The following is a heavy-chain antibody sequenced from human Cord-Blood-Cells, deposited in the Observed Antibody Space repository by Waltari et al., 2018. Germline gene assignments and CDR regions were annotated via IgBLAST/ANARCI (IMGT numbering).Heavy chain of an antibody. V-gene: IGHV4-39*01. CDR1: GGSISSSRYY. CDR2: IYYSGSI. D-gene: IGHD6-13*01. Sequence: QLKLQESGPGLVKPSETLSLTCTVSGGSISSSRYYWGWIRQPTGKGLGWIGSIYYSGSIVYNPSLKSRVTISVDTYKNQFSLKLSSVTAADTAVYYCARPYSSSWYYFDYWGQGTLVTVSS. J-gene: IGHJ4*02. CDR3: ARPYSSSWYYFDY.